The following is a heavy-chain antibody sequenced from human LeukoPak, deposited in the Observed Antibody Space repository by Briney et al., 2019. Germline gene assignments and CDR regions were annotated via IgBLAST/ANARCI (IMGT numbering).Heavy chain of an antibody. CDR3: ARVPRSSSSVDY. Sequence: PSETLSLTCAVYGGSFSGYYWSWIRQPPGKGLEWIGEINHRGGTNYNPSLKSRVTISVDTSKNQFSLKLHSVTAADTAVYYCARVPRSSSSVDYWGQGTLVTVSS. J-gene: IGHJ4*02. CDR2: INHRGGT. D-gene: IGHD6-6*01. CDR1: GGSFSGYY. V-gene: IGHV4-34*01.